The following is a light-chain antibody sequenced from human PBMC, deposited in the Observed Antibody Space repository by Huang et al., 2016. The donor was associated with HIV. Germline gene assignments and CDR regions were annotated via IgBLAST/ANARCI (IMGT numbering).Light chain of an antibody. CDR3: MQDTHWPPT. Sequence: DVVMTQSPLSLPVTLGQPASISCRSSQSLVYSGGNTYLNWFQQRPGQSPRRLIYKVSNRDSGVPDRFSGSGSGTDFTLKISRVEAEDVGVYYCMQDTHWPPTFGQGTKVEIK. CDR2: KVS. CDR1: QSLVYSGGNTY. J-gene: IGKJ1*01. V-gene: IGKV2-30*01.